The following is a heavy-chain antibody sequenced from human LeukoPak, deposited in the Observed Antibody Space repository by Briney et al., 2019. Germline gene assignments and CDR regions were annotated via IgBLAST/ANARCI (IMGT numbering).Heavy chain of an antibody. CDR1: GFTFSTYA. Sequence: GSLRLSCAGTGFTFSTYAMNWVRQAPGKGLEWVSAISGSGDNTYHADSVKGRFSISRDNSKNTLYLQMNNLRAEDTAVYYCAKDKGYSSGWYLLDPWGQGTLVTVSS. J-gene: IGHJ5*02. V-gene: IGHV3-23*01. CDR3: AKDKGYSSGWYLLDP. CDR2: ISGSGDNT. D-gene: IGHD6-19*01.